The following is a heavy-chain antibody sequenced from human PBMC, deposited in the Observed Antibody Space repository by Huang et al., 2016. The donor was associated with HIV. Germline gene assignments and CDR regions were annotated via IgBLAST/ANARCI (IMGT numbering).Heavy chain of an antibody. CDR3: ARGGAPYYDFWSGGHHYGMDV. Sequence: EVQLVESGGGLVQPGGSLRLSCPASGFTFRSYWMSWVRKAPGKGVEWVANIKQDGSEKNYVDSGKGRFTISRDNVKNALYLQMYSLRVEDTAIYYCARGGAPYYDFWSGGHHYGMDVWGQGTTVTVSS. CDR1: GFTFRSYW. V-gene: IGHV3-7*04. CDR2: IKQDGSEK. J-gene: IGHJ6*02. D-gene: IGHD3-3*01.